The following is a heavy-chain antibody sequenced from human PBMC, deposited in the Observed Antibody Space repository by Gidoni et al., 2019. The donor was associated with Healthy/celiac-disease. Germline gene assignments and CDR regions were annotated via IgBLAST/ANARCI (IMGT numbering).Heavy chain of an antibody. V-gene: IGHV3-33*01. CDR2: IWYDGSNN. Sequence: VQPVESGGGVVQTGRSLRRSCEASGFTFSSYGRHWVRQAPGKGLEWVAVIWYDGSNNYYAASVKGRFTISRDNSKNTLYLQMNSLSAEDTAVYYCARDQEPIAVFTPGGMDVWGQGTTVTVSS. J-gene: IGHJ6*02. CDR1: GFTFSSYG. CDR3: ARDQEPIAVFTPGGMDV. D-gene: IGHD6-19*01.